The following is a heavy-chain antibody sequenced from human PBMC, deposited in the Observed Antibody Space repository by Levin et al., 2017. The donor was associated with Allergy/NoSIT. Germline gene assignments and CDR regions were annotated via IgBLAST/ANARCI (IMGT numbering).Heavy chain of an antibody. CDR1: GFTFSSYV. CDR2: IAYDASNE. D-gene: IGHD2-15*01. Sequence: PGGSLRLSCAASGFTFSSYVMHWVRQAPGKGLEWVAVIAYDASNEYYGDSVKGRFTISRDNSRNTLYLQMNSLRAEDTAVYHCAKGSGYCGGGSCYSDMDVWGKGTTVTVSS. J-gene: IGHJ6*03. CDR3: AKGSGYCGGGSCYSDMDV. V-gene: IGHV3-30*18.